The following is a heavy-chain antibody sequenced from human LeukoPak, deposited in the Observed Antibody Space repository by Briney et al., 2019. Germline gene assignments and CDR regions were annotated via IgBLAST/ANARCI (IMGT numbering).Heavy chain of an antibody. CDR2: INPNSGGT. CDR3: ARDYGYSYGYGDY. CDR1: GYTFTSYG. J-gene: IGHJ4*02. Sequence: ASVKVSCKASGYTFTSYGISWVRQAPGQGLEWMGWINPNSGGTNYAQKFQGRVTMIRDTSISTAYVELSRLRSDDTAVYYCARDYGYSYGYGDYWGQGTLVTVSS. D-gene: IGHD5-18*01. V-gene: IGHV1-2*02.